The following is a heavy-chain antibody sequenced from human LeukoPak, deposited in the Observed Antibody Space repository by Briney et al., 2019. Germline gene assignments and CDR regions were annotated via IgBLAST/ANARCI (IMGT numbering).Heavy chain of an antibody. J-gene: IGHJ6*03. CDR2: IIPIFGTA. CDR3: ARGLLTRAERPRYHYYMDV. CDR1: GGTFSSYA. Sequence: PGASVKVSCKASGGTFSSYAISWVRQAPGQGLEWMGGIIPIFGTANYAQKFQGRVTITADESTSTAYMELSSLRSEDTAVYYCARGLLTRAERPRYHYYMDVWGKGTTVTVSS. D-gene: IGHD7-27*01. V-gene: IGHV1-69*13.